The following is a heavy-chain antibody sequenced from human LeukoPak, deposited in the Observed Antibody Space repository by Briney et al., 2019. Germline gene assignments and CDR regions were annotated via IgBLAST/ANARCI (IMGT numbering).Heavy chain of an antibody. CDR2: INHSGTT. J-gene: IGHJ5*02. Sequence: PSETLSLTCAVYGGSFSTYYWSWIRQPPGKGLEWIGEINHSGTTNYNPSLKSRVTISVDTSKNQFSLKLSSATAADTAVYYCALGDPTYNWFDPWGQGTLVTVSS. CDR3: ALGDPTYNWFDP. D-gene: IGHD1-1*01. CDR1: GGSFSTYY. V-gene: IGHV4-34*01.